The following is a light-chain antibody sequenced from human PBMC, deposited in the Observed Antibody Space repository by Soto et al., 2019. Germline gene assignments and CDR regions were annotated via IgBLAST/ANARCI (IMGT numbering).Light chain of an antibody. CDR3: QQRNIWPPVT. Sequence: EMVMTQSPAILSVSPGESATLSCRASQSVSNNLAWYQRKPGQAPRLLIYGASTRATGTPARFSGSGSGTDFTLTISSLEPEDSAVYYCQQRNIWPPVTFGQGTRLEIK. J-gene: IGKJ5*01. V-gene: IGKV3-15*01. CDR2: GAS. CDR1: QSVSNN.